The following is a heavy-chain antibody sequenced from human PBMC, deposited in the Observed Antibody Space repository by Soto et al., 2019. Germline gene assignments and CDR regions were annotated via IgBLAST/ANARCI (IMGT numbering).Heavy chain of an antibody. CDR3: AKGGGYSGYDSTALYGMDV. CDR2: ISGSGGST. V-gene: IGHV3-23*01. Sequence: EVQLLESGGGLVQPGGSLRLSCAASGFTFSSYAMSWVRQAPGKGLEWVSAISGSGGSTYYADSVKGRFTISRDNSKNTIYLQMNSLRAEDTAVYYWAKGGGYSGYDSTALYGMDVWGQGTTVTVSS. D-gene: IGHD5-12*01. CDR1: GFTFSSYA. J-gene: IGHJ6*02.